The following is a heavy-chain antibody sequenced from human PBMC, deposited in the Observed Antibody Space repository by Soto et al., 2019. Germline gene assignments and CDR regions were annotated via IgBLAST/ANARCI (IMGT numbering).Heavy chain of an antibody. Sequence: SETLSLTCAVSGYSISSGYYWGWIRQPPGKGLEWIGSIYHSGSTYYNPSLKSRVTISVDTAKNKLSLKLSSVSAADTAVYYSAREGDSRGYCNGGSCYSDYYYYYYGMDVWGQGTTVTVSS. CDR3: AREGDSRGYCNGGSCYSDYYYYYYGMDV. D-gene: IGHD2-15*01. CDR1: GYSISSGYY. CDR2: IYHSGST. V-gene: IGHV4-38-2*02. J-gene: IGHJ6*02.